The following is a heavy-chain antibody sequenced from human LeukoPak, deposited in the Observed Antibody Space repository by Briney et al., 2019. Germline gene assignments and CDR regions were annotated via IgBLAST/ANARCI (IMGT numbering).Heavy chain of an antibody. J-gene: IGHJ4*02. D-gene: IGHD5-18*01. CDR2: VSYTGIS. CDR3: ATTGGYSYGTFDY. CDR1: GGSLGSYH. Sequence: PSEALSLTCTVSGGSLGSYHWSWIRQSPGRGLEWIGYVSYTGISDYNPSLKSRVTISIDTSKDQFSLKLTSVTAADTASYYCATTGGYSYGTFDYWGQGIPVTVSS. V-gene: IGHV4-59*08.